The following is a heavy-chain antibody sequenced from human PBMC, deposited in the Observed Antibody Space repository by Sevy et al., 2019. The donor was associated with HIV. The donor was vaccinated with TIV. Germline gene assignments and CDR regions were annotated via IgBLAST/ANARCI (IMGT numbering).Heavy chain of an antibody. CDR2: ISPYNGDT. Sequence: ASVKVSCKASGYPFSNYGISWVRQAPGQGLEWMGWISPYNGDTSYAQKFQGRVTVTTDTSTSTAYMELRSLRSDDTAIYYCARELAYCDGGCSRAEYFQHWGQGALVTVSS. CDR3: ARELAYCDGGCSRAEYFQH. V-gene: IGHV1-18*01. CDR1: GYPFSNYG. J-gene: IGHJ1*01. D-gene: IGHD2-21*02.